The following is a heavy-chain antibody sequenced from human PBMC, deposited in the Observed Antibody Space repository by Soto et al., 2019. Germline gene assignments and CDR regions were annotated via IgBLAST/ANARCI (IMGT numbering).Heavy chain of an antibody. Sequence: GGSLRLSCSASGFTFSIYAMHWVRQAPGKGLEYVSSISTNGGSTDYADSVKGRFTISRDNSKNTVCLQMSSLRVEDTAVYYCVKGEYYYDSSGYYPFDYWGQGTLVTAPQ. CDR2: ISTNGGST. J-gene: IGHJ4*02. D-gene: IGHD3-22*01. CDR1: GFTFSIYA. V-gene: IGHV3-64D*06. CDR3: VKGEYYYDSSGYYPFDY.